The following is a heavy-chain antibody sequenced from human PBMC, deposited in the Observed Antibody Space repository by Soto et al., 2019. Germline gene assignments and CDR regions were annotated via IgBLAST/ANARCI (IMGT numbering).Heavy chain of an antibody. CDR1: GGSFSGYY. J-gene: IGHJ5*02. CDR3: ARGAGYCISTSCLAGTNWFDP. CDR2: INHSGST. V-gene: IGHV4-34*01. D-gene: IGHD2-2*01. Sequence: QVQLQQWGAGLLKPSETLSLTCAVYGGSFSGYYWSWIRQPPGKGLEWIGEINHSGSTNYNPSLKSRVTISVDTSKNQFSLKLSSVTAADTAVYYCARGAGYCISTSCLAGTNWFDPWGQGTLVTVSS.